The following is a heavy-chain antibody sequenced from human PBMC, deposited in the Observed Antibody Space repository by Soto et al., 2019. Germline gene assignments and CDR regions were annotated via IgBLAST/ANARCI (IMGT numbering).Heavy chain of an antibody. CDR1: GFTFSSYA. V-gene: IGHV3-30-3*01. Sequence: QVQLVESGGGVVQPGRSLRLSCAASGFTFSSYAMHWVRQAPGKGLERVAVISYDGSNKYYADSVKGRFTISRDNSKNTLYLQMNSLRAEDTAVYYCAREDGYWGQGTLVTVSS. CDR3: AREDGY. CDR2: ISYDGSNK. J-gene: IGHJ4*02.